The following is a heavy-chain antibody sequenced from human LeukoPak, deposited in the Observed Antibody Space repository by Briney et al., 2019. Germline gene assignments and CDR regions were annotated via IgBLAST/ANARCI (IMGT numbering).Heavy chain of an antibody. CDR2: IRYDESNK. Sequence: PGGSLRLSCAASGFTFSGYGMHWVRQAPGKGLEWVAFIRYDESNKYYVDSVKGRFTISRDNSENTLDLQMDSLTVEDTAVYYCAREKSEPGAAIADYWGQGTLVTVSS. D-gene: IGHD2-2*01. CDR3: AREKSEPGAAIADY. V-gene: IGHV3-30*02. J-gene: IGHJ4*02. CDR1: GFTFSGYG.